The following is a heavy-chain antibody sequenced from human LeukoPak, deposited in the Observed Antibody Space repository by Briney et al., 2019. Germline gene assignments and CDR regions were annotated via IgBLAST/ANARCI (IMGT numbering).Heavy chain of an antibody. V-gene: IGHV3-74*01. CDR1: GFTFSSYW. CDR3: ARVGSVGATTDY. CDR2: INTDGSST. J-gene: IGHJ4*02. D-gene: IGHD1-26*01. Sequence: GGSLRLSCAASGFTFSSYWMHWVRQAPGKGLVWVSRINTDGSSTSYADSVKGRFTISRDNAKNTLYLQMNSLRAEDTAVYYCARVGSVGATTDYWGQGTLVTASS.